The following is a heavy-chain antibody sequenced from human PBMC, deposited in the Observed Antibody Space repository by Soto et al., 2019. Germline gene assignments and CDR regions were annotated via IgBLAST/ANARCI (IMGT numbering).Heavy chain of an antibody. J-gene: IGHJ4*02. V-gene: IGHV4-28*01. CDR2: IYYNGVP. CDR3: VRKETAIPYFDS. CDR1: GDSISRNNW. Sequence: QVQLQESGPGLVRPSDTLSLTCVVSGDSISRNNWWGWVRQPPGKGLEWIGYIYYNGVPYYNPSLESRVTLSLGTSKILFSLKLTSVTAIDTAVYYCVRKETAIPYFDSWGQGTLVTVSS.